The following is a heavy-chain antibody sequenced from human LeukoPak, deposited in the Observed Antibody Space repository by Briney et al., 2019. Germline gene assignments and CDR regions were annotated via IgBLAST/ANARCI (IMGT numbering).Heavy chain of an antibody. D-gene: IGHD5-24*01. V-gene: IGHV4-4*07. CDR3: ARDGARWLQFRYYFDY. CDR1: GVSISSYY. J-gene: IGHJ4*02. Sequence: SVTLSLTCTVSGVSISSYYWSWIRQPAGKGLEWIGRIYTSGSTNYNPSLKSRVTMSVDTSKNQFSLKLSSVTAADTAVYYCARDGARWLQFRYYFDYWGQGTLVTVSS. CDR2: IYTSGST.